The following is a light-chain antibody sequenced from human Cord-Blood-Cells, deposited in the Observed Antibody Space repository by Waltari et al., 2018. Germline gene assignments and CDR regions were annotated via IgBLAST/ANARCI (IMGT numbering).Light chain of an antibody. V-gene: IGLV2-23*03. J-gene: IGLJ3*02. CDR2: EGS. Sequence: QSALTQPASVSGSPGQSITISCTGTSSDVGSYNLVPWYQQHPGKAPKLMIYEGSKRXXXVXNXXXXXTXXXXXXXXISGLQAEDEADYYCCSYAGSSTFAVFGGGTKLTVL. CDR1: SSDVGSYNL. CDR3: CSYAGSSTFAV.